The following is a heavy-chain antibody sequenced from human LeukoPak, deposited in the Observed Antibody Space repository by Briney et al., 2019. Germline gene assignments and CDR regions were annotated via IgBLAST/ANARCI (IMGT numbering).Heavy chain of an antibody. D-gene: IGHD4-11*01. CDR1: GFTFSDYY. V-gene: IGHV3-11*04. Sequence: GGSLRLSCAASGFTFSDYYMSWIRQAPGKGLEWVSYITNSVSTIYYADSVKGRFTISRDNAKNSLYLQMNSLRDEDTAVYYCARGAYSNIDPWGQGTLVTVSS. J-gene: IGHJ5*02. CDR3: ARGAYSNIDP. CDR2: ITNSVSTI.